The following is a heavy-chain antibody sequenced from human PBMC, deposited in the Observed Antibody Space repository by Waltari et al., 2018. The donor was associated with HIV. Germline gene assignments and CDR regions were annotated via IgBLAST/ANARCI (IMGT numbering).Heavy chain of an antibody. J-gene: IGHJ6*02. CDR2: IKQDGSEK. CDR3: ASPSIRAGMDV. CDR1: GFTFSNFW. V-gene: IGHV3-7*01. Sequence: EVQLVESGGGLVPPGGSLSLPCAAAGFTFSNFWVSWVRQAPGKGLEWLANIKQDGSEKYYVDSVKGRFTISRDNAKNSLYLQMNSLRAEDTAVYYCASPSIRAGMDVWGQGTTVTVSS. D-gene: IGHD2-2*02.